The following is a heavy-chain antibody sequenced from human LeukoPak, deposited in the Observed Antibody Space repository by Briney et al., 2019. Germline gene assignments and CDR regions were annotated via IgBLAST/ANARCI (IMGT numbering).Heavy chain of an antibody. CDR3: AKTGSGWYTAPGAFDI. J-gene: IGHJ3*02. CDR2: ISAYNGNT. D-gene: IGHD6-19*01. V-gene: IGHV1-18*01. Sequence: ASVKVSCKASGDTFTSYGISWVRQAPGQGLEWMGWISAYNGNTNYAQKLQGRVTMTTDTSTSTAYMELRSLRSDDTAVYYCAKTGSGWYTAPGAFDIWGQGTMVTVSS. CDR1: GDTFTSYG.